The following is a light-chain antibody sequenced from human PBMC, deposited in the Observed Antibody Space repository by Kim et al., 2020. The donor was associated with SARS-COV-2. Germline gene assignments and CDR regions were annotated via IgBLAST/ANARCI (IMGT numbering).Light chain of an antibody. J-gene: IGKJ2*01. CDR1: QIVANSY. Sequence: EIVLTQSPGTLSLSPGERATLSCRASQIVANSYLAWYQQKPGQAPRLLIYGASHRVTGVPDRFSGSGSGTDFTLTINRLEPEDSAVYFCQQCGRSPQDTLGQGTKLEI. V-gene: IGKV3-20*01. CDR3: QQCGRSPQDT. CDR2: GAS.